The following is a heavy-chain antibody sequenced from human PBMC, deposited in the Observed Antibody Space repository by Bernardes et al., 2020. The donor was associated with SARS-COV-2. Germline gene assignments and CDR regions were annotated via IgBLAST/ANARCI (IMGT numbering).Heavy chain of an antibody. D-gene: IGHD3-22*01. V-gene: IGHV3-23*01. CDR3: AKVDAYYDSRVYYFDY. J-gene: IGHJ4*02. Sequence: GGSLRLSCAASGFTFSSYAMSWVRQAPGKGLEWVSAISGSGGSTYYADSVKGRFTISRDNSKNTLYLQMNSLRAEDTAVYYCAKVDAYYDSRVYYFDYWGQGTLVTVSS. CDR2: ISGSGGST. CDR1: GFTFSSYA.